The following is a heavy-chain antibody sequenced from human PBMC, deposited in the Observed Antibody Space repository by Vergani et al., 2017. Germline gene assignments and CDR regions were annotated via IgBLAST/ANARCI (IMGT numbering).Heavy chain of an antibody. V-gene: IGHV3-7*01. J-gene: IGHJ6*03. Sequence: EVQLVESGGGLVQPGGSLRLSCAASGFTFSRYWMNWVRQAPGKGLEWVANIQQDGSEKYYADSVKGRFTISRDNSKNTLYLQMNSLRAEDTAVYYCARDGAVAGTDYMDVWGKGTTVTVSS. D-gene: IGHD6-19*01. CDR2: IQQDGSEK. CDR3: ARDGAVAGTDYMDV. CDR1: GFTFSRYW.